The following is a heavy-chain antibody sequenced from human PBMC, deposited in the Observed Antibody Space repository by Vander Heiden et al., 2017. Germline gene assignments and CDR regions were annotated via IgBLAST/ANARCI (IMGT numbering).Heavy chain of an antibody. J-gene: IGHJ5*02. CDR3: ARKAGYCSSTSCRSLNWFDP. CDR1: GHTFSGNY. V-gene: IGHV1-2*02. D-gene: IGHD2-2*01. CDR2: INPNSGGT. Sequence: QAQLGQSADDGDHAGASLQVSCKASGHTFSGNYQHGVRQAPGQGLEWMGWINPNSGGTNNAQKFQGRVTMTRDTSISTAYMELSRLRSDDTAVYYCARKAGYCSSTSCRSLNWFDPWGQGTLVTVSS.